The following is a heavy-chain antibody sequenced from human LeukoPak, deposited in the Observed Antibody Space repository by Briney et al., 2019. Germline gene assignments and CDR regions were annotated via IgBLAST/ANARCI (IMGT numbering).Heavy chain of an antibody. CDR3: ARRGQDMYYYDSSGFDY. V-gene: IGHV5-51*01. CDR1: GYSFTSYW. D-gene: IGHD3-22*01. Sequence: GESLKISCKGSGYSFTSYWIGWVRQMPGKGLEWMGIIYPGDSDTRYSPSFQGQVTISADKSISTAYLQWSSLKASDTAMYYCARRGQDMYYYDSSGFDYWGQGTLVTVSS. J-gene: IGHJ4*02. CDR2: IYPGDSDT.